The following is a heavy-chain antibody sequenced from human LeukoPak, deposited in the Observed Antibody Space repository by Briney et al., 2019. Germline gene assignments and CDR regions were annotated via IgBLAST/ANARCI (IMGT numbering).Heavy chain of an antibody. CDR3: ARDGSGWFTYWYFDL. D-gene: IGHD6-19*01. V-gene: IGHV3-48*01. CDR1: GFTFSSYT. Sequence: SGGSLRLSCAASGFTFSSYTMNWVRQAPGKGLEWISYITSSSSPIYYADSVKGRFTISRDNAKNSLYLQINSLRVEDTAVYYCARDGSGWFTYWYFDLWGRGTPVTVSS. CDR2: ITSSSSPI. J-gene: IGHJ2*01.